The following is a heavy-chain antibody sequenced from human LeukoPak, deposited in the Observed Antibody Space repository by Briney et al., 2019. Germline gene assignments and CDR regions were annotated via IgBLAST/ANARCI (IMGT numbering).Heavy chain of an antibody. V-gene: IGHV3-30*04. D-gene: IGHD6-13*01. Sequence: GSLRLSCAASGFTFSSYAVHWVRQAPGKGLEWVAVISYDGSNKYYADSVKGRFTISRDNSKNTLYLQMNSLRAEDTAVYYCARDGRMGEAAAGVCDYWGQGTLVTVSS. J-gene: IGHJ4*02. CDR3: ARDGRMGEAAAGVCDY. CDR1: GFTFSSYA. CDR2: ISYDGSNK.